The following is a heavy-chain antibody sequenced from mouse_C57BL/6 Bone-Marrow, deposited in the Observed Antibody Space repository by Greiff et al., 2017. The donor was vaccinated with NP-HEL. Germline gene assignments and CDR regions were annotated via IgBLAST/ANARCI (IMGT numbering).Heavy chain of an antibody. V-gene: IGHV1-81*01. CDR3: SKPNWDPSYDV. D-gene: IGHD4-1*02. J-gene: IGHJ1*03. CDR1: GYTFTSYG. Sequence: QVQLKESGAELARPGASVKLSCKASGYTFTSYGISWVKQRTGQGLEWIGEIYPRSGNTYYNEKFKGKATLTADKASSKAYMELRSLTSEDSAVYFCSKPNWDPSYDVWGTGTTVTVSS. CDR2: IYPRSGNT.